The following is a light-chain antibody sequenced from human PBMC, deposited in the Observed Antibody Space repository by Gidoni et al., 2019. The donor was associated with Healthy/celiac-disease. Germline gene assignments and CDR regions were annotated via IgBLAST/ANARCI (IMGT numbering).Light chain of an antibody. CDR2: AAS. CDR1: QGISSY. J-gene: IGKJ1*01. CDR3: QQSYSTLQWT. V-gene: IGKV1-39*01. Sequence: DIQMTQSPSSLSASVGDRVTITCRASQGISSYLNWYQQKPAKAPKLLIYAASSLQSGVPSRFSGSGSGTDFTLTISSLQPEDFATYYCQQSYSTLQWTFGQGTKVEIK.